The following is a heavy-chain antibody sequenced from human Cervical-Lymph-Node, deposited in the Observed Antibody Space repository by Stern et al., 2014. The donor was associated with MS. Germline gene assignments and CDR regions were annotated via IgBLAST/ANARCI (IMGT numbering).Heavy chain of an antibody. J-gene: IGHJ4*02. Sequence: VHLVESGGGVVQPGRSLRLSCAASGFPFSNYAMHWVRQAPGKGLEWVALLSYDGSNKYYADSVKGRFTISRDNSKNTLYLQMNSLRAEDTAVYYCATTVTTSFDYWGQGTRVTVSS. CDR1: GFPFSNYA. CDR3: ATTVTTSFDY. D-gene: IGHD4-17*01. CDR2: LSYDGSNK. V-gene: IGHV3-30*03.